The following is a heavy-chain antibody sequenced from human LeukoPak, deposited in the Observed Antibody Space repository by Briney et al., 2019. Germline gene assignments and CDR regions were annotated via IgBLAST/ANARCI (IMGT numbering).Heavy chain of an antibody. CDR1: GGSFSGYY. V-gene: IGHV4-34*01. Sequence: SETLSLTCAVYGGSFSGYYWSWIRQPPGKGLEWIGEINHSGSTNYNPSLKSRVTISVDTSKNQFSLKLSSVTAADTAVYYCASFSMDRYYFDYWGQGTLVTVSS. CDR2: INHSGST. CDR3: ASFSMDRYYFDY. D-gene: IGHD3/OR15-3a*01. J-gene: IGHJ4*02.